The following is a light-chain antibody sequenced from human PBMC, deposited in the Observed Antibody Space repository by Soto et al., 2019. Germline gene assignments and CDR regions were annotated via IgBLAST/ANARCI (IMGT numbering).Light chain of an antibody. J-gene: IGLJ1*01. Sequence: QSALTQPASVSGSPGQSITISCSGTSSDVGSSNLVSWYQQHPGKAPKLIIFEGDRRPSGVSGRFSGSKSGNTASLTISGLQAEDEADYYCCSFARSTTFYVLGTGTKVTVL. CDR2: EGD. CDR1: SSDVGSSNL. V-gene: IGLV2-23*01. CDR3: CSFARSTTFYV.